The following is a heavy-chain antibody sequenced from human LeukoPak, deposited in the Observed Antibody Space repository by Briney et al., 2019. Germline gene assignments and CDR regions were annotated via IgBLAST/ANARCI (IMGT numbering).Heavy chain of an antibody. CDR3: ARRIAAAGHFDH. D-gene: IGHD6-13*01. J-gene: IGHJ4*02. Sequence: ASVKVSCKASGYTFTGYYLYWVRQAPGQGLEWMGRINPNSGGTNYAQKFQGRVTMTRDTSISTAYVELSSLRSDDTAVFYCARRIAAAGHFDHWGQGTLVTVSS. V-gene: IGHV1-2*06. CDR1: GYTFTGYY. CDR2: INPNSGGT.